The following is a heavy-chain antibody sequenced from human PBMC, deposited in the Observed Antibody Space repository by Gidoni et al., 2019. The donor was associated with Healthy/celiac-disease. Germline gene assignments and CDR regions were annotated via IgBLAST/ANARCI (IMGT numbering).Heavy chain of an antibody. Sequence: QVQLVQSGAEVKKPGASVKVSCKASGYTVTSYGISLVRQAPGQGLEWMGWISAYNGNTNYSQKLQGRVTMTTDTSTSTAYMELRSLGSDDTAVYYCARDPGIAVAGRGSWFDPWGQGTLVTVSS. D-gene: IGHD6-19*01. CDR3: ARDPGIAVAGRGSWFDP. CDR1: GYTVTSYG. J-gene: IGHJ5*02. V-gene: IGHV1-18*01. CDR2: ISAYNGNT.